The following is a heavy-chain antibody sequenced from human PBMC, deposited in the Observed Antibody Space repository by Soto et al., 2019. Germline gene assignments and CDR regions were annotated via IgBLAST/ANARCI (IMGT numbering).Heavy chain of an antibody. CDR1: GGSISSYY. J-gene: IGHJ4*02. V-gene: IGHV4-59*01. CDR3: ARVEYSGYPRL. CDR2: IYFRGST. D-gene: IGHD5-12*01. Sequence: QVQLQESGPGLVKPSETLSLTCTVSGGSISSYYWSWIRQSPGQRLEWIGYIYFRGSTNYNPSLNGRVTTSGDTSKYPFSLQLTSVIVADTAGYYCARVEYSGYPRLWGQGTLVSASS.